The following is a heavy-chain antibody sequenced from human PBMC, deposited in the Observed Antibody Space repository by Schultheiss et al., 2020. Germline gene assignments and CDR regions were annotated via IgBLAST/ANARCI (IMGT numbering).Heavy chain of an antibody. CDR3: ARVSLSRAEDYAMDV. J-gene: IGHJ6*02. D-gene: IGHD5/OR15-5a*01. CDR1: GYTFTSYG. Sequence: ASVKVSCKTSGYTFTSYGINWVRQAPGQGLEWMGWISAYNGNTKYAQKLQGRITMTTDTSTSTAYMELRSLRSDDTAVYYCARVSLSRAEDYAMDVWGQGTTVTVSS. CDR2: ISAYNGNT. V-gene: IGHV1-18*01.